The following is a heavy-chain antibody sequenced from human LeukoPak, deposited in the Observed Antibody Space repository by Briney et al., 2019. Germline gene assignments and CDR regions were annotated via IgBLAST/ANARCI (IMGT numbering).Heavy chain of an antibody. V-gene: IGHV3-21*01. D-gene: IGHD4-17*01. CDR1: GFTSSSYR. CDR3: ATSEGGYGEDY. Sequence: GGSLRLSCAASGFTSSSYRMNWVRRAPGKGLEWVSSSSSSGTYIYYADSVKGRFTISRDNGKNSLYLQMNSLRVEDTAVYYCATSEGGYGEDYWGQGTTVTVSS. J-gene: IGHJ4*03. CDR2: SSSSGTYI.